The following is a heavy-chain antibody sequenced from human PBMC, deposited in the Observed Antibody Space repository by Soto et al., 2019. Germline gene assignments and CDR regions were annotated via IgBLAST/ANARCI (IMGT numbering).Heavy chain of an antibody. CDR1: GASVSSGGYY. CDR2: IYYSGST. D-gene: IGHD3-22*01. Sequence: SETLSLTCTVSGASVSSGGYYWSWIRQPPGKGLEWIGYIYYSGSTNYNPSLKSRVTISVDTSKNQFSLKLSSVTAADTAVYYCAIGANYYDSSGYPWYYFDYWGQGTLVTVSS. V-gene: IGHV4-61*08. J-gene: IGHJ4*02. CDR3: AIGANYYDSSGYPWYYFDY.